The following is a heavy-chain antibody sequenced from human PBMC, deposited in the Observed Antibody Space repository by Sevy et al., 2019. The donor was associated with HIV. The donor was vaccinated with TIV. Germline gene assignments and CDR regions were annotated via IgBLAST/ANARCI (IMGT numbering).Heavy chain of an antibody. CDR1: GYTLTALS. Sequence: ASVKVSCKVSGYTLTALSMHWVRQAPGKGLEWMGTFDPGDGETRFAQKFQGRVTMTEDTSTDTAYMELSSLRSEDTAVYFCATTKDYYDSSGYPFDHWGQGALVTVSS. V-gene: IGHV1-24*01. CDR2: FDPGDGET. J-gene: IGHJ4*02. D-gene: IGHD3-22*01. CDR3: ATTKDYYDSSGYPFDH.